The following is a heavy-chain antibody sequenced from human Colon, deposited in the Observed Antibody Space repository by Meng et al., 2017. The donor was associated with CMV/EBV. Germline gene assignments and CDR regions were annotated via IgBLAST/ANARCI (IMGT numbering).Heavy chain of an antibody. CDR3: ARDSPAVPAAIIDP. CDR2: ISSSSSYI. CDR1: GFTFSSYS. Sequence: GGLRLSCAASGFTFSSYSMNWVRQAPGKGLGWVSSISSSSSYIYYADSVKGPFTISRDNAKNSLYLQMNSLRAEDTAVYYCARDSPAVPAAIIDPWGQGTLVTVSS. J-gene: IGHJ5*02. D-gene: IGHD2-2*01. V-gene: IGHV3-21*01.